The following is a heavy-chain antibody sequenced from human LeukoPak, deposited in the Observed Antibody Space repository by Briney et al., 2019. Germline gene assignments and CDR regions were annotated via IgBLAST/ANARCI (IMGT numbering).Heavy chain of an antibody. D-gene: IGHD1-26*01. Sequence: SETLSLTCTVSGGSISSSSYYWGWIRQPPGKGLEWIGSIYYSGSTYYNPSLKSRVTISVDTSKNQFSLKLSSVTAADTAVYYCARGLRVGANDYWGQGTLVTVSS. V-gene: IGHV4-39*07. J-gene: IGHJ4*02. CDR1: GGSISSSSYY. CDR3: ARGLRVGANDY. CDR2: IYYSGST.